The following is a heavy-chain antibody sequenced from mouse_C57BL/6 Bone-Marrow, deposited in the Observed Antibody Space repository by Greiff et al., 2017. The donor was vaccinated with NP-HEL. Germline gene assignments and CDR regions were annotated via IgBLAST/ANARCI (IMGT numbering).Heavy chain of an antibody. Sequence: QVQLQQSGAELVKPGASVKVSCKASGYTFTSYWMHWVKQRPGQGLEWIGRIHPSDSDTNYNQKFEGKATLTVDKSSSTAYMQLSSLTSEDSAVYYCAILDDGYYEAWFAYWGQGTLVTVSA. D-gene: IGHD2-3*01. CDR2: IHPSDSDT. J-gene: IGHJ3*01. V-gene: IGHV1-74*01. CDR3: AILDDGYYEAWFAY. CDR1: GYTFTSYW.